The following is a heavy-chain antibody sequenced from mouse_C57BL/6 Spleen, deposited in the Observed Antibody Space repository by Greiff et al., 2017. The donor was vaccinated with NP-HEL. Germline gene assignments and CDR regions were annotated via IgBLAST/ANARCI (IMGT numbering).Heavy chain of an antibody. V-gene: IGHV1-15*01. CDR2: IDPETGGT. Sequence: QVQLQQSGAELVRPGASVTLSCKASGYTFTDYEMHWVKQTPVHGLEWIGAIDPETGGTAYNQKFKGKAILTADKSSSTAYMELRSLTSEDSAVYYCTRVTTTVVATEKDFDYWGQGTTLTVSS. CDR3: TRVTTTVVATEKDFDY. D-gene: IGHD1-1*01. J-gene: IGHJ2*01. CDR1: GYTFTDYE.